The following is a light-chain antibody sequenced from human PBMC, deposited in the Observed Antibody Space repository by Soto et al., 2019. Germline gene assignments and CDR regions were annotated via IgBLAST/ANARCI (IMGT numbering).Light chain of an antibody. Sequence: DIQMTRSPSSLSASVGDRVTITFLASQSISSYLNWYQQKPGKAPKLLIYAASSLQSGVPSRFSGSGSGTEFTLTISSLQPEDFATYYCQQSYSTPPLTFGQGTKVDIK. J-gene: IGKJ1*01. V-gene: IGKV1-39*01. CDR2: AAS. CDR3: QQSYSTPPLT. CDR1: QSISSY.